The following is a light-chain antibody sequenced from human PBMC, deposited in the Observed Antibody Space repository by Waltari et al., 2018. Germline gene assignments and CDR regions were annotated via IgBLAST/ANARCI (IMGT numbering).Light chain of an antibody. CDR3: SSYAGSNKLV. Sequence: QSALTQPPSASGSPGQSVTISCTGTSRDVGGYNYVSWYQQHPGKAPKLLIYDCNKRPSWGPDRFSGSKSGNTAALTVSGLQAEDEADYYCSSYAGSNKLVFGGGTKLTVL. CDR1: SRDVGGYNY. V-gene: IGLV2-8*01. CDR2: DCN. J-gene: IGLJ3*02.